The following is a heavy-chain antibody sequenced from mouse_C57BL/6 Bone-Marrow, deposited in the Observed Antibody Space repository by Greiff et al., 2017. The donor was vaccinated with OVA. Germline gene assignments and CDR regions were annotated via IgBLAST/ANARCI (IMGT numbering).Heavy chain of an antibody. V-gene: IGHV5-9-1*02. CDR1: GFTFSSYA. CDR3: TRNIIITTIVTRYYDV. CDR2: ISSGGDYI. Sequence: EVMLVESGVGLVKPGGSLKLSCAASGFTFSSYAMSWVRQTPEKRLEWVAYISSGGDYIYYADTVKDPFTISRDNAKNTMYLQMNSLMSEDTAMYYCTRNIIITTIVTRYYDVWGTGTTVTVS. J-gene: IGHJ1*03. D-gene: IGHD1-1*01.